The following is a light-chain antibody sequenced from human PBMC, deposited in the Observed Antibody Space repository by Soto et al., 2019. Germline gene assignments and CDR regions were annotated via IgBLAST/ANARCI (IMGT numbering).Light chain of an antibody. J-gene: IGKJ1*01. CDR1: QSISSY. CDR2: AAS. V-gene: IGKV1-39*01. Sequence: DIQMTQSPSSLSASVGDRVTITCRASQSISSYLNWYQKKPGKAPELLIYAASSLQSGVPSRFSGSGSGTGFTLTISSLQPEDFATYYCQQSYSTPWTFGQGTKVESK. CDR3: QQSYSTPWT.